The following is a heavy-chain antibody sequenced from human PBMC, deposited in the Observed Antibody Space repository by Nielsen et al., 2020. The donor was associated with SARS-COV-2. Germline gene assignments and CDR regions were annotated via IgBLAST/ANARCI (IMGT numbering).Heavy chain of an antibody. J-gene: IGHJ4*02. V-gene: IGHV4-34*01. CDR3: ARGTELGIAAPDY. D-gene: IGHD7-27*01. CDR1: GGSFSGYY. CDR2: INHSGST. Sequence: SQTLSLTCAVYGGSFSGYYWSWIRQPPGKGLEWIGEINHSGSTNYNPSLKSRVTISVDTSKNQFSLKLSSVTAADTAVYYCARGTELGIAAPDYWGQGTLVTVSS.